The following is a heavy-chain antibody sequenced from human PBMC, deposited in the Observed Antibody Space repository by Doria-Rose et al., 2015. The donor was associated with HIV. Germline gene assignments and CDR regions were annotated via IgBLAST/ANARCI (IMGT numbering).Heavy chain of an antibody. CDR3: ARIKSSRWYHKYYFDF. CDR2: IFSDDER. D-gene: IGHD6-13*01. Sequence: SGPVLVKPTETLTLTCTVSGVSLSSPGMGVSWIRQPPGKALEWLANIFSDDERSYKTSLKSSLTISRGTSKRQLVLTMTDMDPVDTATYYCARIKSSRWYHKYYFDFWGQGTLVIVSA. CDR1: GVSLSSPGMG. J-gene: IGHJ4*02. V-gene: IGHV2-26*01.